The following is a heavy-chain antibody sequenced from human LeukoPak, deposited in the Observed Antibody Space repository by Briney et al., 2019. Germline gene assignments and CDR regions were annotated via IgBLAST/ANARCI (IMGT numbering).Heavy chain of an antibody. Sequence: GGSLRLSCAASGFTFSSYWMSWVRQAPGKGLEWVANIKQDGSEKCYVDSVKGRFTISRDNAKNSLYLQMNSLRAEDTAVYYCARDYYYESSGSVYWGQGTQVTVSS. D-gene: IGHD3-22*01. CDR1: GFTFSSYW. J-gene: IGHJ4*02. CDR2: IKQDGSEK. CDR3: ARDYYYESSGSVY. V-gene: IGHV3-7*05.